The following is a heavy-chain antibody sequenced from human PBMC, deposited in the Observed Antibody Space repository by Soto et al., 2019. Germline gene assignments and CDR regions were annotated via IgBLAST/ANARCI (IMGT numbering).Heavy chain of an antibody. Sequence: EVQLLESGGGLVQPGGSLRLSCAASGFTFSNYALTWVRQAPGKGLEWVSNISTSGGNTDYADSVRGRFTITRDNSKNTVYLQMNSLRGEDTAIDYCAKEGAARGIDYWGQGTLVTVSS. CDR1: GFTFSNYA. CDR3: AKEGAARGIDY. V-gene: IGHV3-23*01. CDR2: ISTSGGNT. J-gene: IGHJ4*02. D-gene: IGHD6-6*01.